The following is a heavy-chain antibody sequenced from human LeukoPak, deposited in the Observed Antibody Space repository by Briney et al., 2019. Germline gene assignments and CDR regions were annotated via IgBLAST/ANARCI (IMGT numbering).Heavy chain of an antibody. J-gene: IGHJ4*02. Sequence: GGSLRLSCAASGVTFSSFQMNWVRQAPGKGLEWVSYISSSGTTIYYADSVKGRFTISRDNAKNSLYLQMNSLGDEVTAIYYCARAFDYWGQGTLVTVAA. CDR1: GVTFSSFQ. V-gene: IGHV3-48*03. CDR3: ARAFDY. CDR2: ISSSGTTI.